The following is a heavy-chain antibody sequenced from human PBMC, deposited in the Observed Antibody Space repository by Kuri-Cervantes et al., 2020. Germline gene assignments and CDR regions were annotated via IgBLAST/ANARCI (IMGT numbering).Heavy chain of an antibody. Sequence: GESLKISCAASGFTFSSYWMHWVRQAPGKGLVWVSRINSDGSSTSYADSVKGRFTISRDNSKNMLYLQMNSLRAEDTAVYYCARGRRDEGYWGQGTLVTVSS. J-gene: IGHJ4*02. V-gene: IGHV3-74*01. CDR1: GFTFSSYW. CDR3: ARGRRDEGY. CDR2: INSDGSST.